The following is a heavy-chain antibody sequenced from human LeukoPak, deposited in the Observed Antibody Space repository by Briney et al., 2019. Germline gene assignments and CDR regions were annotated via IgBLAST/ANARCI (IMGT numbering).Heavy chain of an antibody. CDR3: ARWGYCSSTSCPQDAFDI. Sequence: SQTLSFTCTVSGGSISSGGYYWSWIRQHPGKGLEWIGYIYYSGSTYYNPSLKSRVTISVDTSKNQFSLKLSSVTAADTAVYYCARWGYCSSTSCPQDAFDIWGQGTMVTVSS. CDR2: IYYSGST. D-gene: IGHD2-2*01. J-gene: IGHJ3*02. CDR1: GGSISSGGYY. V-gene: IGHV4-31*03.